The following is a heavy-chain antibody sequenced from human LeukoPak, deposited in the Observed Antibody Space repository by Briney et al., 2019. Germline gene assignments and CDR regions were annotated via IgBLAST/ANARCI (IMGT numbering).Heavy chain of an antibody. V-gene: IGHV4-34*01. D-gene: IGHD2-21*02. J-gene: IGHJ6*03. CDR3: ARLTARDYYYMDV. Sequence: SETLSPTCAVYGGSFSGYYWSWIRQPPGKGLEWIGEINHSGSTNYNPSLKSRVTISVDTSKNQSSLKLSSVTAAGTAVYYCARLTARDYYYMDVWGKGTTVTVSS. CDR2: INHSGST. CDR1: GGSFSGYY.